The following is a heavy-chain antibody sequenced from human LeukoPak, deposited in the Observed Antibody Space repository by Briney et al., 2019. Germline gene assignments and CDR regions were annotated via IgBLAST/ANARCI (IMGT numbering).Heavy chain of an antibody. V-gene: IGHV3-73*01. D-gene: IGHD6-6*01. CDR2: IRSKASDYAT. Sequence: PGGSLRLSCAASGFTFSGSVMHWVRQASGKGLEWVGRIRSKASDYATTYAASVKGRFTTSRDDSKNTAYLQMNSLKTEDTAVXXXTXLGSSTSMDVWGQGTTVTVSS. J-gene: IGHJ6*02. CDR1: GFTFSGSV. CDR3: TXLGSSTSMDV.